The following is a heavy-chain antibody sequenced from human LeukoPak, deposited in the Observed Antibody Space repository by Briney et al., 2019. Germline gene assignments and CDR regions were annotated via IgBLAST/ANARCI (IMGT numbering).Heavy chain of an antibody. D-gene: IGHD6-13*01. CDR2: ISSRNTYI. V-gene: IGHV3-21*01. Sequence: GTSLRLSCAASGFTFSDYSMNWVRQAPGKGLEWVSSISSRNTYIYYADSVKGRFTISRDNAKNSLYLQMNSLRAEDTAVYYCARADIAAAGTDYWGQGTLVTVSS. CDR1: GFTFSDYS. J-gene: IGHJ4*02. CDR3: ARADIAAAGTDY.